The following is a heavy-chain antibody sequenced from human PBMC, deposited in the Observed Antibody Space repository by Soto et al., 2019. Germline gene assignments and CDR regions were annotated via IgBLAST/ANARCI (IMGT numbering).Heavy chain of an antibody. V-gene: IGHV3-30-3*01. CDR3: ARDPAGGSGHYYLFDY. D-gene: IGHD3-22*01. CDR2: ISYDGSNK. CDR1: GLTFSTFA. Sequence: QVQLVESGGGVVQPGRSLRLSCAASGLTFSTFAMHWVRQDPGKGLDWVAVISYDGSNKYYADSVKGRFTSSRDNSKNTLYLQMNSLTSEDTAVYYCARDPAGGSGHYYLFDYWGQLTLVTVSS. J-gene: IGHJ4*02.